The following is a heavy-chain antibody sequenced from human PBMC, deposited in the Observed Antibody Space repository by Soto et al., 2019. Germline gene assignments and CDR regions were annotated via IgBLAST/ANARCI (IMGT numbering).Heavy chain of an antibody. CDR2: IYYSGST. Sequence: QVQLQESGPGLVKPSQTLSLTCTVSGGSISSGGYYWSWIRQHPGKGLEWIGYIYYSGSTYYNPDLKRRGTISVEPSKNQFSLKLSSVTAADTAVYYCARVDGPSYVGFWGQGTLVTVSS. CDR3: ARVDGPSYVGF. V-gene: IGHV4-31*03. J-gene: IGHJ4*02. CDR1: GGSISSGGYY. D-gene: IGHD3-16*01.